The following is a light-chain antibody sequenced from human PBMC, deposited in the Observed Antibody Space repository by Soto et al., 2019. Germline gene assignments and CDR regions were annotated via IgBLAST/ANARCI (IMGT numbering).Light chain of an antibody. Sequence: EIVLTQSPGTLSLSPGDRATLSCRASQSVSIYLAWYRRKPGQAPRLLIYDASNRVTGIPARFSGSGSGTDFTLTISSVEPEDFAVYYCQQRVDWLTFGGGTKLEIK. CDR1: QSVSIY. J-gene: IGKJ4*01. CDR2: DAS. CDR3: QQRVDWLT. V-gene: IGKV3-11*01.